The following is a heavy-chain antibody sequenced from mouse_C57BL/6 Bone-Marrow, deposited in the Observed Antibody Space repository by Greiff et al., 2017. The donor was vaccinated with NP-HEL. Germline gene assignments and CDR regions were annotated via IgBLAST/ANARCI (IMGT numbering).Heavy chain of an antibody. CDR2: IRSKSSNYAT. J-gene: IGHJ4*01. Sequence: EVQGVESGGGLVQPKGSLKLSCAASGFTFNTYAMHWVRQAPGKGLEWVARIRSKSSNYATYYADSVKDRFTISRDDSQSMLYLQRNNLKTEDTAMYYCVRDYYDDDGEGWWNYYTMDYWGQGTSVTVSS. D-gene: IGHD2-4*01. CDR3: VRDYYDDDGEGWWNYYTMDY. V-gene: IGHV10-3*01. CDR1: GFTFNTYA.